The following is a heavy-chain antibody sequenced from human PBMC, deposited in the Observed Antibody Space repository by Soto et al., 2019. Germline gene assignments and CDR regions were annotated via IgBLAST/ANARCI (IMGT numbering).Heavy chain of an antibody. D-gene: IGHD4-17*01. CDR1: GFSLSTTGVG. Sequence: QITLKESGPTLVKPTQTLTLTCTFSGFSLSTTGVGVGWIRQPPAKALEWLPLIYWDDDRRYSPSLKSRLTISKDTAKNQRVHTMTIMDPIDTSTYCCPHPTPVTTGGDYWGQRTLVTVSS. CDR2: IYWDDDR. J-gene: IGHJ4*02. CDR3: PHPTPVTTGGDY. V-gene: IGHV2-5*02.